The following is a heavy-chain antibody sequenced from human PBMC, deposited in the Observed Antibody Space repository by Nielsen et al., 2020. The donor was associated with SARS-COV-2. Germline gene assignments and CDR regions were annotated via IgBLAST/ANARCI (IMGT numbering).Heavy chain of an antibody. D-gene: IGHD3-3*01. CDR2: INHSGST. V-gene: IGHV4-34*01. Sequence: RQAPGKGLEWIGEINHSGSTNYNPSLKSRVTISVDTSKNQFSLKLSSVTAADTAVYYCASFWSGYYGRRVNDAFDIWGQGTMVTVSS. CDR3: ASFWSGYYGRRVNDAFDI. J-gene: IGHJ3*02.